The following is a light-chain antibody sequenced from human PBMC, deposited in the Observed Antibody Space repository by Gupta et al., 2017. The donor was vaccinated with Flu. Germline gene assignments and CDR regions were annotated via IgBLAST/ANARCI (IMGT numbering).Light chain of an antibody. J-gene: IGKJ4*01. CDR2: DAS. CDR3: QQLNSYPLT. Sequence: DIQLTQSPSFLSASVGDRVTITCRASQGISSYLAWYQQKPGKAPKLLIYDASTLQSGVPARFSGSGSGTEFTLTISSLQAEDFATYYCQQLNSYPLTFGRGTKVEIK. V-gene: IGKV1-9*01. CDR1: QGISSY.